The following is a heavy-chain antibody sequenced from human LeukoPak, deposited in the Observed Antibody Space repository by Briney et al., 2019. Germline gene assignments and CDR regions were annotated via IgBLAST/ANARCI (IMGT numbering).Heavy chain of an antibody. CDR1: GFTFSSYS. Sequence: PGGSLRLSCAASGFTFSSYSMNWVRQAPGKGLEWVSSISSSSSYIYYADSVKGRFTISRENAKNSLYLQMHSLRAEDTAVYYCARARAVGAADAFDIWGQGTMVTVSS. V-gene: IGHV3-21*01. D-gene: IGHD1-26*01. CDR3: ARARAVGAADAFDI. CDR2: ISSSSSYI. J-gene: IGHJ3*02.